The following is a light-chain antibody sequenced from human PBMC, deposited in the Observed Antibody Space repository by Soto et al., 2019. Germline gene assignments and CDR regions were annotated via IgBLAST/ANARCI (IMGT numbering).Light chain of an antibody. J-gene: IGKJ4*01. Sequence: ILSVSPGERATLSCRASQSVNSNLAWYQQKPGQAPRLLIYSASTRATGLPARFSGSGSGTEFTLTISSLQSEDFAVYYCQQYNYWPPFFGGGTKVDIK. CDR1: QSVNSN. V-gene: IGKV3-15*01. CDR2: SAS. CDR3: QQYNYWPPF.